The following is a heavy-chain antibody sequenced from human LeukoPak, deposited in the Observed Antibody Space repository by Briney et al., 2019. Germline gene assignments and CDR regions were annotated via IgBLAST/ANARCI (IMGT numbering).Heavy chain of an antibody. V-gene: IGHV3-21*01. Sequence: GGSLRLSCAASGFTFSSYNMNWVRQAPGKGLEWVSSISSSSSYIYYADSVKGRFTISRDNAKNSLYLQMNSLRAEDTAVYYCAGTYHDKTPAEYFQHWGQGTLVTVSS. CDR2: ISSSSSYI. CDR1: GFTFSSYN. J-gene: IGHJ1*01. CDR3: AGTYHDKTPAEYFQH.